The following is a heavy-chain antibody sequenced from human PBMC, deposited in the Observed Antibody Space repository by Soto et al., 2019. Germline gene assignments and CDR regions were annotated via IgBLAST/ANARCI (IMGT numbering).Heavy chain of an antibody. D-gene: IGHD3-3*01. CDR2: ISAYNGNT. CDR1: VYTFTSYG. V-gene: IGHV1-18*01. J-gene: IGHJ2*01. CDR3: ARVEDFWSGYSYWYFDL. Sequence: ASVKVSCKASVYTFTSYGISWVRQAPGQGLEWMGWISAYNGNTNYAQKLQGRVTMTTDTSTRTAYMELRSLRSDDTAVYYCARVEDFWSGYSYWYFDLWGRGTLVTVSS.